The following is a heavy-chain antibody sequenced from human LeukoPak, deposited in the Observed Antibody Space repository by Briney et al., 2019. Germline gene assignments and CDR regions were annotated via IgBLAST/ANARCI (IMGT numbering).Heavy chain of an antibody. CDR3: ARSQAYYSSTTCYVNWFDP. D-gene: IGHD2-2*01. Sequence: SETLSLTCTVSGGSISTYYWSWIRQPPGKGLQWIGYIYYSGSTNYNPSLKSRVTISVDTSKNQFSLKLSSVTAADTAVYYCARSQAYYSSTTCYVNWFDPWGQGTLVTVSS. V-gene: IGHV4-59*01. CDR2: IYYSGST. CDR1: GGSISTYY. J-gene: IGHJ5*02.